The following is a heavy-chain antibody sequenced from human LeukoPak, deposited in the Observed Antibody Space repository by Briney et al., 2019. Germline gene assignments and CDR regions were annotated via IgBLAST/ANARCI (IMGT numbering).Heavy chain of an antibody. D-gene: IGHD1-26*01. Sequence: GGSLRLSCAASGFTFSSYSMNWVRQAPGKGLEWVSSISSSSSYIYYADSVKGRFTISRDNAKNSLYLQMNSLRAEDTAVYYCAKDQVGATTSAFDCWGQGTLVTVSS. CDR3: AKDQVGATTSAFDC. V-gene: IGHV3-21*01. CDR1: GFTFSSYS. CDR2: ISSSSSYI. J-gene: IGHJ4*02.